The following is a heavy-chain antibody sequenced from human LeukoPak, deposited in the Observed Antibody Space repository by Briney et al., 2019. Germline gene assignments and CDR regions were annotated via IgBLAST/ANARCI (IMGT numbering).Heavy chain of an antibody. CDR3: ARAMEWELLTFHLDY. CDR1: GYTFTSYG. J-gene: IGHJ4*02. V-gene: IGHV1-2*02. Sequence: GASVKVSCKASGYTFTSYGISWVRQAPGQGLEWMGWINPNSGGTNYAQKFQGRVTMTRDTSISTAYMELSRLTSDDTAVYYCARAMEWELLTFHLDYWGQGTLVTVSS. D-gene: IGHD1-26*01. CDR2: INPNSGGT.